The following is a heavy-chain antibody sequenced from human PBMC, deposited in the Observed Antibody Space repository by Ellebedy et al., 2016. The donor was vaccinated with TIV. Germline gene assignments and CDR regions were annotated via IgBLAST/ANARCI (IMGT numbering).Heavy chain of an antibody. CDR3: ARDLGGIPDDY. CDR2: ISAYNGET. Sequence: AASVKVSCKASGYTFVNYGICWVRQAPGQGLEWMGWISAYNGETNYAQKFQGRVSMTTDTSTSTAYVELRSLRADDTAPYYCARDLGGIPDDYWGQGTLVTVSS. CDR1: GYTFVNYG. V-gene: IGHV1-18*01. J-gene: IGHJ4*02.